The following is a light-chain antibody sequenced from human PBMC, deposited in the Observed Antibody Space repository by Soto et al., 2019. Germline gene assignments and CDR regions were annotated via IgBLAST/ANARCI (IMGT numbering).Light chain of an antibody. Sequence: ERVLMQSPATLSVSPGERAILSSRASQSVGSNLAWYQQKPGQAPRLLIYRASTRATDTSARFSGSGSGTEFTLTISSLQSEDIAVYSCQQYDNWPITFGQGTRLEIK. J-gene: IGKJ5*01. CDR3: QQYDNWPIT. V-gene: IGKV3-15*01. CDR2: RAS. CDR1: QSVGSN.